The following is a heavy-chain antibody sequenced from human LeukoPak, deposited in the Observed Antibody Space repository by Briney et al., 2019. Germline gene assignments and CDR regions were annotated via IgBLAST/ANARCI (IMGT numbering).Heavy chain of an antibody. V-gene: IGHV3-21*01. CDR3: ARDPRLEISGMVIDMLDY. CDR1: GFTFSGCE. J-gene: IGHJ4*02. CDR2: ISSSSTYI. Sequence: GGSLRLSCAISGFTFSGCELTWVRQAPGKGLEWVSYISSSSTYIYYAASVKGRFAISRDNARNSLFLQMNSLRAEDSGIYYCARDPRLEISGMVIDMLDYWGQGTLVTVSS. D-gene: IGHD3-3*01.